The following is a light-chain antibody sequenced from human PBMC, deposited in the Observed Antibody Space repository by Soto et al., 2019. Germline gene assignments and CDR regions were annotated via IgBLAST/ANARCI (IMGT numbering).Light chain of an antibody. Sequence: QSALTQPASVSGSPGQSITISCTGTSSDVGGYKFVSWYQHHPGKAPKLIIYEVSHRPSGVSNRFSGSKSGNTASLTISGLQAEDEADYYCSSYTSSTTRVVFGGGTKLTVL. J-gene: IGLJ3*02. CDR1: SSDVGGYKF. V-gene: IGLV2-14*01. CDR3: SSYTSSTTRVV. CDR2: EVS.